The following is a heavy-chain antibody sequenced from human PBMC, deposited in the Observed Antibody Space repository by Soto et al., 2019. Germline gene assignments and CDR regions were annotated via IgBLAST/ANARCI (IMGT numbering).Heavy chain of an antibody. CDR2: IKPDGSAT. J-gene: IGHJ4*02. CDR3: ARAGYCGPGCYYYFDY. CDR1: GFTFGSYW. Sequence: ELQLVESGGGLVQPGGSLRLSCAVSGFTFGSYWMNWVRLITGKGLEWVAYIKPDGSATYYVDSVKGRFTISRDNAKNSLYLQMNSRRVEDTSVYYFARAGYCGPGCYYYFDYWGQGTLVTVSS. V-gene: IGHV3-7*01. D-gene: IGHD2-21*02.